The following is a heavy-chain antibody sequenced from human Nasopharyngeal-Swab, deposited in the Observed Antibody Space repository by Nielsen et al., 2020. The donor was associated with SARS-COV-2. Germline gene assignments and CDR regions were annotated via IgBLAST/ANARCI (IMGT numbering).Heavy chain of an antibody. CDR2: IIPSFSRG. V-gene: IGHV1-69*13. CDR3: ARDVHGGSWVFDY. CDR1: GGSFSTYA. J-gene: IGHJ4*02. D-gene: IGHD2-15*01. Sequence: SVQVSCKASGGSFSTYAFSWVRQAPAQGLEWMGGIIPSFSRGNYAQKFQDRVTITADEATSTAYMELSSLRSEDTVVYSCARDVHGGSWVFDYWGQGTLVTVSS.